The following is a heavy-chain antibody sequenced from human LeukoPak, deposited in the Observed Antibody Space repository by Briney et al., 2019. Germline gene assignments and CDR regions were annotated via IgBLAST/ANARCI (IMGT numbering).Heavy chain of an antibody. CDR3: ARDPITIFGVVIIGDYFDY. Sequence: PGGSLRLSCAASGFTFGSYSLNWVRQAPGKGLEWVSSISSSSSYIYYADSVKGRFTISRDNAKNSLYLQMNSLRAEDTAGYYCARDPITIFGVVIIGDYFDYWGQGTLVTVAS. V-gene: IGHV3-21*01. J-gene: IGHJ4*02. CDR1: GFTFGSYS. D-gene: IGHD3-3*01. CDR2: ISSSSSYI.